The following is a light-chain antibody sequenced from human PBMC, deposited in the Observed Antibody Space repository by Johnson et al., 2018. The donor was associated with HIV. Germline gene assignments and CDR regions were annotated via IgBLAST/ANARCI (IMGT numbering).Light chain of an antibody. CDR2: ETN. CDR3: GTWDSSLSAYV. Sequence: QSVLTQPPSVSAAPGQKVTISCSGSSSNIGNSYVCWYQQLPGTAPKLLIYETNKRPSGIPDRFSGSKSGTSATLGITGLQTGDEADYYCGTWDSSLSAYVFGTGTKVTVL. J-gene: IGLJ1*01. V-gene: IGLV1-51*02. CDR1: SSNIGNSY.